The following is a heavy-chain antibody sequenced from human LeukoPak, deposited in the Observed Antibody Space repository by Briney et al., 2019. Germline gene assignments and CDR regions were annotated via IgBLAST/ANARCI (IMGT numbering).Heavy chain of an antibody. D-gene: IGHD4-17*01. J-gene: IGHJ2*01. V-gene: IGHV3-66*04. CDR3: ARPSSYGDYRRSWYFDL. CDR2: IYSGGST. Sequence: GGSLRLSCAAPGFTVSSNYMSWVRQAPGKGLEWGSVIYSGGSTYYADSVKGRFTISRDNSKNTLYLQMNSLRAEDTAVYYCARPSSYGDYRRSWYFDLWGRGTLVTVSS. CDR1: GFTVSSNY.